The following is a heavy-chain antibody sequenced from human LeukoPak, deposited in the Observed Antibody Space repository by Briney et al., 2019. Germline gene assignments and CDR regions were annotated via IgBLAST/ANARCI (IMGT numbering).Heavy chain of an antibody. Sequence: GASVKVSCKASGYTFTSYAMHWVRQAPGQRLEWMGWINACNGNTKYPQEFQGRVTMTRDTSASTAYMELSSLRSEDMAVYYCTREAALDYDSSRVWFDPWGQGTLVTVSS. CDR2: INACNGNT. CDR1: GYTFTSYA. D-gene: IGHD3-22*01. J-gene: IGHJ5*02. CDR3: TREAALDYDSSRVWFDP. V-gene: IGHV1-3*03.